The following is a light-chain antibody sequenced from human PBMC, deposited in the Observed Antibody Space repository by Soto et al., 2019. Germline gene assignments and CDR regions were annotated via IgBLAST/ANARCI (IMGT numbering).Light chain of an antibody. CDR3: QQFYNWPRT. CDR2: GAS. V-gene: IGKV3-15*01. J-gene: IGKJ1*01. CDR1: QSVSSN. Sequence: EIVMTQSPGTLSVSPGERATLSCRASQSVSSNLAWYQQKPGQAPRLLIHGASTRATGIPARFSGSGSETEFTLTISSLQSEDFAVYYCQQFYNWPRTFGQGTKVDIK.